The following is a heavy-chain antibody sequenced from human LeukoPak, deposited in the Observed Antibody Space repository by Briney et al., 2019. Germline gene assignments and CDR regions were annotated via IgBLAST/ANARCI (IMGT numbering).Heavy chain of an antibody. CDR2: ITSSSSYI. CDR3: ARDLTVTSTCWFDR. V-gene: IGHV3-21*01. J-gene: IGHJ5*02. D-gene: IGHD4-11*01. Sequence: PGGSLRLSCAVSGFTFSSYSMNWVRQAPGKGLEWVSSITSSSSYIYYADSVKGRFTISRDNAKNSLYLQMNSLRAEDTAVYYCARDLTVTSTCWFDRWVQGTLVTVSS. CDR1: GFTFSSYS.